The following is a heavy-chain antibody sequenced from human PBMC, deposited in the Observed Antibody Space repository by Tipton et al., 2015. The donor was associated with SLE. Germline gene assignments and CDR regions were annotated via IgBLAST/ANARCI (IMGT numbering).Heavy chain of an antibody. V-gene: IGHV4-39*02. J-gene: IGHJ6*03. CDR3: TRGHFNSGTFPYYNYYYYMDV. CDR2: LSHNGVT. Sequence: TLSLTCTVSGGSISSSHYYWGWIRQPPGKGLEWIGSLSHNGVTAYNPSLRNRVTIFGDRSKNHFSLSLTSVTAADTAVYYCTRGHFNSGTFPYYNYYYYMDVWGKGTAVTVSS. D-gene: IGHD3-10*01. CDR1: GGSISSSHYY.